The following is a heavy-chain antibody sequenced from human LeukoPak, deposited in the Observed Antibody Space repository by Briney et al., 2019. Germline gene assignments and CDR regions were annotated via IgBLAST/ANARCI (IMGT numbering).Heavy chain of an antibody. CDR2: IYTSGST. V-gene: IGHV4-61*02. CDR1: GGSISSGSYY. J-gene: IGHJ4*02. D-gene: IGHD2-2*01. CDR3: AREIDCSSTSCYPY. Sequence: SQTLSLTCTVSGGSISSGSYYWSWIRQPAGKGLGWIGRIYTSGSTNYNPSLKSRVTISVDTSKNQFSLKLSAVTAADTAVYYCAREIDCSSTSCYPYWGQGTLVTVSS.